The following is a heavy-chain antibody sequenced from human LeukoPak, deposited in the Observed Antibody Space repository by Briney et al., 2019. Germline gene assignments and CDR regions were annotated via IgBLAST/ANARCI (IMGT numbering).Heavy chain of an antibody. J-gene: IGHJ4*02. CDR2: MNPNSGNT. V-gene: IGHV1-8*01. D-gene: IGHD6-19*01. CDR3: TRGSSGRRDN. CDR1: GYTFTYCD. Sequence: GASVKVSCKASGYTFTYCDINWMREATGQGLEWMGWMNPNSGNTGYGQSFQGRITMTRDISIGTAYMELSNLTSEDTAIYYCTRGSSGRRDNWGQGTLVTVSA.